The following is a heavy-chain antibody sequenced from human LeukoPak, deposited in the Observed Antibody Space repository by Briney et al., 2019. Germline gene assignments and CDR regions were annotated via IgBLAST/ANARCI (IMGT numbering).Heavy chain of an antibody. Sequence: PSETLSLTCAVYGESFSTYYWSWIRQPPGKGLEWIGEINQSGSADYNPSLKSRVTISVDTSKNQFSLKLTSVTAADTALYYCARHYYTYSSSSVVYYYYMDVWGKGTTVTVSS. CDR2: INQSGSA. J-gene: IGHJ6*03. CDR3: ARHYYTYSSSSVVYYYYMDV. V-gene: IGHV4-34*01. D-gene: IGHD6-6*01. CDR1: GESFSTYY.